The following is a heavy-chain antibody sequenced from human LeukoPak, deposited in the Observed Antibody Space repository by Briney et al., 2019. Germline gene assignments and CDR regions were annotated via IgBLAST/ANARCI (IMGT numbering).Heavy chain of an antibody. CDR2: ITPNSGGT. D-gene: IGHD6-6*01. V-gene: IGHV1-2*02. CDR3: AGTGSSSSSYYYYYMDV. Sequence: GASVKVSCKASGYTFSDYYIHWVRQAPGQGLEWMGWITPNSGGTNYAQKFQGRVTMTRDTSISTASLELRSLRSDDTAVYYCAGTGSSSSSYYYYYMDVWGKGTTVTVSS. CDR1: GYTFSDYY. J-gene: IGHJ6*03.